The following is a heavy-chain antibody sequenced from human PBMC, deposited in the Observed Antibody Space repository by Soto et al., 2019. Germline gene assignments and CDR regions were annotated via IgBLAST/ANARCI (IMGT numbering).Heavy chain of an antibody. Sequence: GASVKVSCKASGGTFSSYAISWVRQAPGQGLEWMGGIIPIFGTANYAQKFQGRVTITADGSTSTAYMELSSLRSEDTAVYYCAACIAARPRYYGMDVWGQGTTVTVSS. J-gene: IGHJ6*02. CDR1: GGTFSSYA. V-gene: IGHV1-69*13. CDR3: AACIAARPRYYGMDV. D-gene: IGHD6-6*01. CDR2: IIPIFGTA.